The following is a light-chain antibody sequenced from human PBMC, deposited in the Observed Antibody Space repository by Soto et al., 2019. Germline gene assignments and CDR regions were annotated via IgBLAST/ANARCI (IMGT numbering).Light chain of an antibody. Sequence: EIVLTQSPGTLSLSPGERATLSCRASQSVSSSYLAWYQQKPGQAPRLLIYGASSRATGIPDRFSGSGSGTDFTLTISRLEPEDFGVYYCQQYGSSPVTFGQGIKLEIK. CDR3: QQYGSSPVT. CDR2: GAS. CDR1: QSVSSSY. V-gene: IGKV3-20*01. J-gene: IGKJ2*01.